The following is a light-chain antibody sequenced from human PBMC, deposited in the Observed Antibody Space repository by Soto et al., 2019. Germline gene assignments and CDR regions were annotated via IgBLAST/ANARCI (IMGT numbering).Light chain of an antibody. CDR1: SSDVGGYNY. CDR3: CSYTSSSTFV. Sequence: QSALNQPASVSGSPGQSITISCTRTSSDVGGYNYVSWYQQHPGKAPKLMIYDVSNRPSGVSNRFSGSESGNTASLTISGLQAEDEADYYCCSYTSSSTFVFGSGTKVTVL. CDR2: DVS. V-gene: IGLV2-14*01. J-gene: IGLJ1*01.